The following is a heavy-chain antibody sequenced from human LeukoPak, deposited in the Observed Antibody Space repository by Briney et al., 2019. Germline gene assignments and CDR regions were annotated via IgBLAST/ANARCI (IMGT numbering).Heavy chain of an antibody. CDR3: ARGEAPGSYPPWVDYYYGMDV. D-gene: IGHD1-26*01. Sequence: GASVKVSCKASGYTFTGYYMHWVRQAPGQGLEWMGWINPNSGGTNYAQKFQGWVTMTRDTSISTAYMELSRLRSDDTAVYYCARGEAPGSYPPWVDYYYGMDVWGQGTTVTVSS. J-gene: IGHJ6*02. CDR2: INPNSGGT. CDR1: GYTFTGYY. V-gene: IGHV1-2*04.